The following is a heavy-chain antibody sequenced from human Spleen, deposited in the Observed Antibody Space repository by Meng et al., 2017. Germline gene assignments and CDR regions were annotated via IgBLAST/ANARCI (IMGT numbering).Heavy chain of an antibody. V-gene: IGHV3-9*01. CDR3: AICSGGSCYSDVGAVFNY. Sequence: SLKISCATFEFTFDDYAMHWVRQTPGKGLEWVSGISWNSGSIGYADSVKGRFTISRDNAKNSLYLQMNSLRAEDTAVYYCAICSGGSCYSDVGAVFNYWGQGTLVIVSS. CDR2: ISWNSGSI. CDR1: EFTFDDYA. D-gene: IGHD2-15*01. J-gene: IGHJ4*02.